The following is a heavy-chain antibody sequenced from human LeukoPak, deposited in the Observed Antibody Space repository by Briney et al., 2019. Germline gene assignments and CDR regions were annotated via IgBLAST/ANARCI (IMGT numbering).Heavy chain of an antibody. Sequence: GGSLRLSCAASGFAFNTYAMHWVRQAPGQGLEWVALIWHDGSHKFYSNSVRGQFTISRDNAKNSLYLQMNSLRAEDTAVYYCVRDYTVAVSLEIWGQGTMVTVSS. CDR2: IWHDGSHK. CDR3: VRDYTVAVSLEI. D-gene: IGHD6-19*01. V-gene: IGHV3-33*01. J-gene: IGHJ3*02. CDR1: GFAFNTYA.